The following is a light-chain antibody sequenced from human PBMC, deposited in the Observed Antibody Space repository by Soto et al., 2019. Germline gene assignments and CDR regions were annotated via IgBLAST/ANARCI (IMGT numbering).Light chain of an antibody. CDR1: SSDVGGYNY. J-gene: IGLJ1*01. V-gene: IGLV2-14*01. Sequence: QSALTQPASVSGSPGQSITISCTGTSSDVGGYNYVSWYQQNPGKAPKLMIYDVNNRPSGVSYRFSGSKSGNTGSLTISGLQAEDEADYYCSSYTSSSTRVFGTGTKLTVL. CDR3: SSYTSSSTRV. CDR2: DVN.